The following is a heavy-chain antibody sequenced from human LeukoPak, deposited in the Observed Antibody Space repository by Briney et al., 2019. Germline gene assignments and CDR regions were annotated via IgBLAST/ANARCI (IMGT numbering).Heavy chain of an antibody. J-gene: IGHJ4*02. V-gene: IGHV4-61*08. CDR1: GGSISSGGYY. D-gene: IGHD6-13*01. Sequence: SQTLSLTCTVSGGSISSGGYYWSWIRQPPGKGLEWIGYIYYSGSTNYNPSLKSRVTISVDTSKNQFSLKLSSVTAADTAVYYCAAYSSSWYGSLNMWGQGTLVTVSS. CDR3: AAYSSSWYGSLNM. CDR2: IYYSGST.